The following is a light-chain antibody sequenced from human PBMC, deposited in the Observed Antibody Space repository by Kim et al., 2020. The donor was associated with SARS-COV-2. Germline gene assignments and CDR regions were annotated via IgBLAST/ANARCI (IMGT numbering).Light chain of an antibody. CDR2: GYR. CDR1: SSNSGGNA. J-gene: IGLJ3*02. CDR3: SAWDGSLNARV. Sequence: GQTVTICWSRSSSNSGGNAVHWYQQLPGTAPKLLIYGYRQRPSGVPGRFSGSKSDTSASLAISGLQSEDEADYYCSAWDGSLNARVFGGGTKVTVL. V-gene: IGLV1-44*01.